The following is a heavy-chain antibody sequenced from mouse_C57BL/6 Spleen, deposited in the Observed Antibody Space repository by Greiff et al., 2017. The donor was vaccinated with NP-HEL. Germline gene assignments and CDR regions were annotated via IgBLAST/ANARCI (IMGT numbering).Heavy chain of an antibody. D-gene: IGHD1-1*01. CDR3: ARGGTTVVALDY. J-gene: IGHJ2*01. CDR2: IHPNSGST. Sequence: VQLQQSGAELVKPGASVKLSCKASGYTFTSYWMHWVKQRPGQGLEWIGMIHPNSGSTNYNEKFKSKATLTVDKSSSTAYMQLSSLTSEDSAVYYCARGGTTVVALDYWGQGTTLTVSS. V-gene: IGHV1-64*01. CDR1: GYTFTSYW.